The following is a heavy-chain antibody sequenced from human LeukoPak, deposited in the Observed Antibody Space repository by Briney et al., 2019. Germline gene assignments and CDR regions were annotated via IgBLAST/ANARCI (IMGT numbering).Heavy chain of an antibody. CDR1: GFTFSSYA. V-gene: IGHV3-23*01. D-gene: IGHD6-19*01. J-gene: IGHJ4*02. CDR2: ISGSGGST. CDR3: AKDDSSGDFDY. Sequence: GGSLRLSCAASGFTFSSYAMSWVCQAPGKGLEWVSAISGSGGSTYYADSVKGRFTISRDNSKNTLYLQMNSLRAEDAAVYYCAKDDSSGDFDYWGQGTLVTVSS.